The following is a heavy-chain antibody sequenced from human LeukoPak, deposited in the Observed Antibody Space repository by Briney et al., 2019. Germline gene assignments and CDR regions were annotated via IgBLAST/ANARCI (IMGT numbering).Heavy chain of an antibody. Sequence: PGGSLRLSCAASGFTFSSYSMNWVRQAPGKGLEWVSSISSSSSYIYYADSVKGRFTISRDNAKNSLYLQMNSLRAEDTAVYYCASGGSGWYVGPVDYWGQGTLVTVSS. CDR2: ISSSSSYI. CDR1: GFTFSSYS. J-gene: IGHJ4*02. V-gene: IGHV3-21*01. D-gene: IGHD6-19*01. CDR3: ASGGSGWYVGPVDY.